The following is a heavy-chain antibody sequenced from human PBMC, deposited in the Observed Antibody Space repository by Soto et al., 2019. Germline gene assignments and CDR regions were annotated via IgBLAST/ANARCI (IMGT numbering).Heavy chain of an antibody. V-gene: IGHV4-61*01. CDR2: IYFTGST. CDR3: TRGPPRVQWFDP. J-gene: IGHJ5*02. Sequence: PSGTLSLTCTGSVGAFASGTYFGSGIGQPPGKGLEWIGHIYFTGSTNYNPSLKSRVTMSLDTSRNQFSLKLSSVTAADTAVYYCTRGPPRVQWFDPWGLGTLVTVSS. CDR1: VGAFASGTYF.